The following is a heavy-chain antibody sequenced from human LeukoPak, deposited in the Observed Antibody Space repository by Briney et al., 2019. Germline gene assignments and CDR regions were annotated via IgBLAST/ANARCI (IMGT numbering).Heavy chain of an antibody. D-gene: IGHD5-12*01. J-gene: IGHJ4*02. CDR1: GYSFTSYW. CDR2: IYPGASET. V-gene: IGHV5-51*01. CDR3: ARPANSGYDSLAY. Sequence: GESLKISCKGCGYSFTSYWIVWVRQMPGKGLEWMGIIYPGASETRYTPSFQGQVTISDDKSISTAYLQWSSLKASDTAMYYCARPANSGYDSLAYWGEGTLVTVSS.